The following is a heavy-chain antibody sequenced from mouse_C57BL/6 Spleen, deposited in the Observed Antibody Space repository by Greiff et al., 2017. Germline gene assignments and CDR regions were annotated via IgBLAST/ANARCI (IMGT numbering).Heavy chain of an antibody. Sequence: DVQLQESGPGLVKPSQSLSLTCSVTGYSITSGYYWNWIRQFPGNKLEWMGYISYDGSNNYNPSLKNRISITRDTSKNQFFLKLNSVTTEDTATYYWARGGTVVAPSYAMDYWGQGTSVTVSS. CDR3: ARGGTVVAPSYAMDY. D-gene: IGHD1-1*01. V-gene: IGHV3-6*01. CDR2: ISYDGSN. CDR1: GYSITSGYY. J-gene: IGHJ4*01.